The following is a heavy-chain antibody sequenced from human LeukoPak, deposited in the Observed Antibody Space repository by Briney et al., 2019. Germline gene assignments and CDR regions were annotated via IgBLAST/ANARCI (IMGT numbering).Heavy chain of an antibody. V-gene: IGHV6-1*01. CDR1: GDSVSSYSVV. Sequence: SQTLSLTCAISGDSVSSYSVVWNWIRQSPSRGLEWLGRTYYMSNWYNDYAVSVKSRITINPDTSKNQFSLQLNSVTPEDTAVYYCARDALVMPAARVVFDVWGQGTMVTVSS. CDR2: TYYMSNWYN. CDR3: ARDALVMPAARVVFDV. D-gene: IGHD2-2*01. J-gene: IGHJ3*01.